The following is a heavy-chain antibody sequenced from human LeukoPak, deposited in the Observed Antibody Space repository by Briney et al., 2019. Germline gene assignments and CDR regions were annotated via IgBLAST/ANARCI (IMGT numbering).Heavy chain of an antibody. CDR1: GFTFSSYA. J-gene: IGHJ4*02. CDR2: ISGSGGST. V-gene: IGHV3-23*01. D-gene: IGHD6-19*01. CDR3: AKVFIAVAVLDY. Sequence: GGSLRLSCAASGFTFSSYAMSWVRRAPGKGLEWVSAISGSGGSTYYADSVKGRFTIARGNSKNTLYLPMNSLRAEDTAVYYCAKVFIAVAVLDYGGQGTLVSVSS.